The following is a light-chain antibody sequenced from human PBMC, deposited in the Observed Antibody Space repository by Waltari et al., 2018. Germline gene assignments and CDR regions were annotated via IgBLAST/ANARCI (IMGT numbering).Light chain of an antibody. CDR1: QSVGSH. Sequence: EIVMTQSPATLSGSPGERATLSCRASQSVGSHLAWYQQKPGQAPRLLISGASTGATGVPARFSGSGSGTEFTLTISSLQSEDFAIYYCQQHNNWPLTFGGGTKVESK. J-gene: IGKJ4*01. V-gene: IGKV3-15*01. CDR2: GAS. CDR3: QQHNNWPLT.